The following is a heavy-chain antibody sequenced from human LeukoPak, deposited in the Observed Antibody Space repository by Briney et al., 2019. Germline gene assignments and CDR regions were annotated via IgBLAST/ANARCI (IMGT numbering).Heavy chain of an antibody. J-gene: IGHJ4*02. V-gene: IGHV4-30-4*01. D-gene: IGHD3-22*01. CDR1: GGSISSGDYY. Sequence: PSQTLSLTCTVSGGSISSGDYYWSWIRQPPGKGLEWIGYIYYSGSTYYNPSLKSRVTISVDTSKNQFSLKLSSVTAADTAVYYCARAKPTYYYDSSGYYFDYWGQGTLVTVSS. CDR3: ARAKPTYYYDSSGYYFDY. CDR2: IYYSGST.